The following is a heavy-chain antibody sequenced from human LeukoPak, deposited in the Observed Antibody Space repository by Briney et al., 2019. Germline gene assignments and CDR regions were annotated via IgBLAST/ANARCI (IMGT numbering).Heavy chain of an antibody. Sequence: PSETLSRTCAVYGGSFSGYYWSWIRQPPGKGLEWIGEINHSGSTNYNPSLKSRVTISVDTSKNQFSLKLSSVTAADTAVYYCASWVLRSSSDPWPQGTVVTVSS. CDR3: ASWVLRSSSDP. CDR1: GGSFSGYY. V-gene: IGHV4-34*01. J-gene: IGHJ5*02. CDR2: INHSGST. D-gene: IGHD6-6*01.